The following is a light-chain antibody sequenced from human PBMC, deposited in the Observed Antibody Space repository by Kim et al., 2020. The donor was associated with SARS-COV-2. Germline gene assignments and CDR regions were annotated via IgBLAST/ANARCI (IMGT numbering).Light chain of an antibody. V-gene: IGLV3-9*01. Sequence: VARGQTARITCGGNNIGSKNVHWYQQKPGQAPVLVIYRDSNRPSGIPERFSGSNSGNTATLTISRAQAGDEADYYCQVWDSSVVVFGGGTQLTVL. CDR3: QVWDSSVVV. CDR1: NIGSKN. CDR2: RDS. J-gene: IGLJ2*01.